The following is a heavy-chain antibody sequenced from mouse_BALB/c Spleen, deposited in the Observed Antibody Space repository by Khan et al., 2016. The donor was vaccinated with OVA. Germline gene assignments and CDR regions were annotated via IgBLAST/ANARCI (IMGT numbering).Heavy chain of an antibody. V-gene: IGHV1-7*01. CDR3: SRRRLDGVFAY. CDR1: GYTFTTYW. Sequence: VQLQQSGAELAKPGASVKLSCKASGYTFTTYWMHWVKQRPGQGLEWIGYIDPSTGYTKYNQKFKDKATLTTDKSSSTAYMQLSSLTSEDSAAYDCSRRRLDGVFAYWGQGTLVTVSA. CDR2: IDPSTGYT. J-gene: IGHJ3*01. D-gene: IGHD1-1*02.